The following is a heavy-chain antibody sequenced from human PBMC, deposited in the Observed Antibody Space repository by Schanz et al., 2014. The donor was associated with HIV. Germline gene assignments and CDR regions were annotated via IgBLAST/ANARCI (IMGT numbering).Heavy chain of an antibody. CDR2: ISGGGGKT. J-gene: IGHJ6*02. CDR1: GFLFSSYG. Sequence: EVQLLESGGGLVQPGGSLRLSCAASGFLFSSYGMSWVRQAPGKGLEWVSIISGGGGKTYYADSVKGRFTISRDSSKNTVYLQMNGLRAEDTAVYYCAKCPTMVRGTGMDVWGQGTTVTVSS. V-gene: IGHV3-23*01. D-gene: IGHD3-10*01. CDR3: AKCPTMVRGTGMDV.